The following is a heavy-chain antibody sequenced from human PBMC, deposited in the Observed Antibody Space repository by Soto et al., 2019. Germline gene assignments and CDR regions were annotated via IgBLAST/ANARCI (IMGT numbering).Heavy chain of an antibody. Sequence: XSVKVSCKASGYTFTGYYMHWVRQAPGQGLEWMGWINPNSGGTNYAQKFQGRVTMTRDTSISTAYMELSRLRSDDTAVYYCARDLGTHDYSNFDYWGQGTLVTVSS. J-gene: IGHJ4*02. CDR3: ARDLGTHDYSNFDY. CDR2: INPNSGGT. CDR1: GYTFTGYY. D-gene: IGHD4-4*01. V-gene: IGHV1-2*02.